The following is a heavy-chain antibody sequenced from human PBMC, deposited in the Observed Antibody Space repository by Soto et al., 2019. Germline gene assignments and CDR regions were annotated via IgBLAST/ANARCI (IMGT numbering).Heavy chain of an antibody. CDR3: GKGGGGRPTYSGMDV. V-gene: IGHV3-23*01. CDR2: ISDSSTST. Sequence: EVQLLESGGGLVQPGGSLRLSCAASGFRFNNYAMTWVRQAPGKGLEWVSSISDSSTSTYYADSVKGRFTISRDNFKNTLSLQMDSLRVEDTAVYYCGKGGGGRPTYSGMDVWGQGTTVTVSS. J-gene: IGHJ6*02. D-gene: IGHD3-10*01. CDR1: GFRFNNYA.